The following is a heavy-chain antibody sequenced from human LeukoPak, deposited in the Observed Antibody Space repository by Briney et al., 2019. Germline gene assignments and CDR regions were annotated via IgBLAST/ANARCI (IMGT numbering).Heavy chain of an antibody. CDR1: GFTFSSHS. V-gene: IGHV3-48*01. J-gene: IGHJ4*02. CDR3: ARGLDY. CDR2: ISRSSSTI. Sequence: GGSLRLSCAASGFTFSSHSMNGVRQAAGKGLEWVSYISRSSSTIYYADSVKGRFTISRDNAKNSLYLQMNSLRAEDTAVYYCARGLDYWGQGTLVTVSS.